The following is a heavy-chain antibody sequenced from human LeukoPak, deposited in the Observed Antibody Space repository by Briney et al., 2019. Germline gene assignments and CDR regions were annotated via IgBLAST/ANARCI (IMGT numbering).Heavy chain of an antibody. CDR2: INPNSGGT. V-gene: IGHV1-2*02. Sequence: GASVKVSCKASGYTFTGYYMHWVRQAPGQGLEWMGWINPNSGGTNYAQKFQGRVTMTRDTPISTAYMELSRLRSDDTAVYYCARELPGTNNWFDPWGQGTLVTVSS. CDR1: GYTFTGYY. CDR3: ARELPGTNNWFDP. D-gene: IGHD1-7*01. J-gene: IGHJ5*02.